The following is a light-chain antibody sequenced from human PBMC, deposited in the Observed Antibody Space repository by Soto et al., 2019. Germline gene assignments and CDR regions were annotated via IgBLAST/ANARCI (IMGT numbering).Light chain of an antibody. J-gene: IGKJ1*01. CDR3: QQYGSSRT. V-gene: IGKV3-20*01. Sequence: EIVLTQSPGTLSLSPGERATLSCRASQSVSSSYLAWYQQKPGQAPRLLIYGASSRATGIPDRFSGSGSGTDFTLTISRREPEDFAVYYCQQYGSSRTFGQWTKVEIK. CDR1: QSVSSSY. CDR2: GAS.